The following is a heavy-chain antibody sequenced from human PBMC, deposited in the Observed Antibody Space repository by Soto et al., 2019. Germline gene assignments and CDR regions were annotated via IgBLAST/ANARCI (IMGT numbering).Heavy chain of an antibody. CDR3: ARGRYSSGWTPSNY. CDR1: GYTFTSYA. V-gene: IGHV1-3*01. J-gene: IGHJ4*02. CDR2: INAGNGNT. Sequence: ASVKVSCKASGYTFTSYAMHWVRQAPGQRLEWMGWINAGNGNTKYSQKFQGRVTITRDTSASTAYMELSSLRSEDTAVYYCARGRYSSGWTPSNYWGQGTLVTVSS. D-gene: IGHD6-19*01.